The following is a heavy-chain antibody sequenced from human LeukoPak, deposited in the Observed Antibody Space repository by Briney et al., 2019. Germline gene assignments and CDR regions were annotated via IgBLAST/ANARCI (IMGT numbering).Heavy chain of an antibody. CDR3: ARDMAPAGLFFDY. D-gene: IGHD6-13*01. J-gene: IGHJ4*02. Sequence: GGSLRLSCAASGFTLSSYWMSWVRQAPGKGLEWVANIKYDGSEKDYVDSVKGRFTISRDNAKNSLYLQMNSLTAEDTAVYYCARDMAPAGLFFDYWGQGTLVTVSS. CDR1: GFTLSSYW. CDR2: IKYDGSEK. V-gene: IGHV3-7*01.